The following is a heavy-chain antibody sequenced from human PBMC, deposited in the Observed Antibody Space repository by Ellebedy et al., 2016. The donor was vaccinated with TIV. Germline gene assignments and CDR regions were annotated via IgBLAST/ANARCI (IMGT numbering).Heavy chain of an antibody. D-gene: IGHD6-19*01. CDR2: ISGSGDST. Sequence: GESLKISCAASGFTFNTYAMSWVRQAPGKGLEWVSAISGSGDSTYYPDSVRGRFTISRDNSKNTLYLQMNGLRAEDTALYYCTKRTGYSSGFDDYWGQGTLVTVSS. V-gene: IGHV3-23*01. J-gene: IGHJ4*02. CDR1: GFTFNTYA. CDR3: TKRTGYSSGFDDY.